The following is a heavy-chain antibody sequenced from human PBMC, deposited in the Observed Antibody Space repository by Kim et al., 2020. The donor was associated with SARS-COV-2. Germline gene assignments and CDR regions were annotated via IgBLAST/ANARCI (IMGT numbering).Heavy chain of an antibody. V-gene: IGHV3-66*01. D-gene: IGHD1-7*01. J-gene: IGHJ5*02. CDR3: AMNYFINWFDP. CDR1: GLIFSGIY. Sequence: GGSLRLSCAASGLIFSGIYMSWVRQAPGKGLEWVSVIYSDGSTSYIDSVKGRFIISRDNSKNTLYLQMNSMRAEDTAVYYCAMNYFINWFDPRGQGTPVT. CDR2: IYSDGST.